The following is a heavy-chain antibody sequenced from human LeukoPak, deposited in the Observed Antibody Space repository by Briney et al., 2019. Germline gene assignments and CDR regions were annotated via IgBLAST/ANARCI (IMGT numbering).Heavy chain of an antibody. CDR3: ARAPGYYGSGSPYFDS. Sequence: SQTLSLTCAVSGGSISSGDNSWSWIRQPPGKGLEWIANIYHSGTTYNKPSLKSPVTISVDRSKNQFSLRLSSVTAADTAVYYCARAPGYYGSGSPYFDSWGQGTLVTVSS. D-gene: IGHD3-10*01. CDR1: GGSISSGDNS. CDR2: IYHSGTT. V-gene: IGHV4-30-2*01. J-gene: IGHJ4*02.